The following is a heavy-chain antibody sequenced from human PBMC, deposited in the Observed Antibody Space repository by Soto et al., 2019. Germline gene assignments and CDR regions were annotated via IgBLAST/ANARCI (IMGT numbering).Heavy chain of an antibody. CDR1: GYSFTSYW. V-gene: IGHV5-51*01. Sequence: PGESLKISCKGSGYSFTSYWIGWVRQMPGKGLEWMGIIYPGDSDTRYSPSFQGQVTISADKSISTAYLQWSSLKASDTAMYYCERGRSWGHDAFDIWGQGKMVTVSS. J-gene: IGHJ3*02. D-gene: IGHD6-13*01. CDR3: ERGRSWGHDAFDI. CDR2: IYPGDSDT.